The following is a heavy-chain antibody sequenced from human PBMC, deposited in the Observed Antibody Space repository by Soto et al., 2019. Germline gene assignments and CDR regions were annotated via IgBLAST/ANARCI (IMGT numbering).Heavy chain of an antibody. D-gene: IGHD2-21*02. J-gene: IGHJ6*03. CDR3: ARGRGGGDQYYYYYSYMDV. V-gene: IGHV4-34*01. CDR2: INHSGST. Sequence: QVQLQQWGAGLLKPSETLSLTCAVYGGSFSGYYWSWIRQPPGKGLEWIGEINHSGSTNYNPSLKSRVTISVDTSKNQFSLKLSSVTAADTAVYYCARGRGGGDQYYYYYSYMDVWGKGTTVTVSS. CDR1: GGSFSGYY.